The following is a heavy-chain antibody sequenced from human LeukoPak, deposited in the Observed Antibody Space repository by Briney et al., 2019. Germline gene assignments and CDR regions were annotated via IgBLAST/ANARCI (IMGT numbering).Heavy chain of an antibody. J-gene: IGHJ4*02. D-gene: IGHD3-22*01. CDR1: GGSISGYY. CDR3: ASASYDTSGYYEFDF. V-gene: IGHV4-59*08. CDR2: IHYSGST. Sequence: RTSETLSLTCTVSGGSISGYYWSWLRQPPGKGLEWIGYIHYSGSTNYNPSLKSRVTISLDTSKKQFFLRLSSVTAADTAVYYCASASYDTSGYYEFDFWGQGTLVTVSS.